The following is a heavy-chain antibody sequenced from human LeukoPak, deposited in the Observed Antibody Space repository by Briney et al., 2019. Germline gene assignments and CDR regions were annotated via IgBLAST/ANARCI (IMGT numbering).Heavy chain of an antibody. Sequence: GGSLRLSCAASGFTFSSYSMNWVRQAPGKGLEWVSSISSSSSYIYYADSVKGRFTISRDNAKNSLYLQMNSLRAEDTAVYYCASRDGPLYDILTGYADYWGQGTLVTVSS. CDR1: GFTFSSYS. CDR2: ISSSSSYI. V-gene: IGHV3-21*01. D-gene: IGHD3-9*01. CDR3: ASRDGPLYDILTGYADY. J-gene: IGHJ4*02.